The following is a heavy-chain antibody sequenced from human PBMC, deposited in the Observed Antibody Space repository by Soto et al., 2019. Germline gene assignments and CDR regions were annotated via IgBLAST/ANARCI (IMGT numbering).Heavy chain of an antibody. D-gene: IGHD6-13*01. J-gene: IGHJ4*02. CDR3: ARASGIAAAGPHPYFDY. V-gene: IGHV4-34*01. Sequence: QVQLQQWGAGLLKPSETLSLTCAVYGGSFSGYYWSWIRQPPGKGLEWIGEINHSGSTNYNPSLKSRVTISVDTSKYQFSLKLSSVTAADTAVYYCARASGIAAAGPHPYFDYWGQGTLVTVSS. CDR2: INHSGST. CDR1: GGSFSGYY.